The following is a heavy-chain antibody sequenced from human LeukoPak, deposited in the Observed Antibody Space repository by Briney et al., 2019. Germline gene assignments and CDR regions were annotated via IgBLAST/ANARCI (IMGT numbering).Heavy chain of an antibody. CDR3: AKEYYYDSSGYPLGY. CDR1: GFTFSSYA. J-gene: IGHJ4*02. Sequence: GGSLRLSCAASGFTFSSYAMHWVRQAPGKGLEWVAVISYDGSNKYYADSVKGRFTISRDNSKNTLYLQMNSLRAEDTAVYYCAKEYYYDSSGYPLGYWGQGTLVTVSS. V-gene: IGHV3-30-3*01. D-gene: IGHD3-22*01. CDR2: ISYDGSNK.